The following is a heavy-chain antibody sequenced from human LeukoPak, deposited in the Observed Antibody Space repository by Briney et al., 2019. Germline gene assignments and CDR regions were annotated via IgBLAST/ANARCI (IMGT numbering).Heavy chain of an antibody. CDR1: GYTFTSYG. V-gene: IGHV1-2*02. CDR2: INPNSGDT. CDR3: ARRHIDCSTTSCYVDY. J-gene: IGHJ4*02. Sequence: ASVKVSCKASGYTFTSYGISWVRQAPGQGLEWMGWINPNSGDTSYAQKFQGRVTMTRDTPINTAYMELSRLRSDDTAVYYCARRHIDCSTTSCYVDYWGQGTLVTVSS. D-gene: IGHD2-2*01.